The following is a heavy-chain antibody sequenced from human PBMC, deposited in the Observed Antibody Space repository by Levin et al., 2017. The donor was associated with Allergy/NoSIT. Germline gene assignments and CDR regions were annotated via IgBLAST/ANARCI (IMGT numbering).Heavy chain of an antibody. J-gene: IGHJ6*02. D-gene: IGHD3-16*02. CDR1: GFTFTSFW. V-gene: IGHV3-7*01. CDR2: IERDGSET. CDR3: AREEGWGYHYGMDV. Sequence: LSLTCAASGFTFTSFWMTWVRQAPGKGLEWVANIERDGSETYYLDSFTGRFTISRDNAKNSVYLQMNSLRVDDTAMYYCAREEGWGYHYGMDVWGQGTTVTVSS.